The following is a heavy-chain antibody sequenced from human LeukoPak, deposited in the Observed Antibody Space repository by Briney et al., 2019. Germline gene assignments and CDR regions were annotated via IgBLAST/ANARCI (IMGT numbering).Heavy chain of an antibody. CDR3: ARGLVVVPAAISHEEPYYFDY. D-gene: IGHD2-2*01. CDR1: GGSFSGYY. CDR2: INHSGST. Sequence: TPSETLSLTCAVHGGSFSGYYWSWIRQPPVKGLEWIGEINHSGSTNYNPSLKSRVTTSVDTSKNQFSLKLSSVTAADTAVYYCARGLVVVPAAISHEEPYYFDYWGQGTLVTVSS. V-gene: IGHV4-34*01. J-gene: IGHJ4*02.